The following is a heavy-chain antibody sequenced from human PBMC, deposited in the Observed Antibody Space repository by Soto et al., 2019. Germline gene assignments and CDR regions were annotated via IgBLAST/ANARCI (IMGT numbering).Heavy chain of an antibody. D-gene: IGHD2-21*01. Sequence: VGSLRLSCAASGFTFSSYEMNWVRQAPGNGLEWVSYISSSGRTTYYADSVKGRFTISRDNAKNSLSLQMNSLRADDTAVYYCARDRDELVGIFPYYYGMDVWGQGTTVTVSS. J-gene: IGHJ6*02. V-gene: IGHV3-48*03. CDR3: ARDRDELVGIFPYYYGMDV. CDR2: ISSSGRTT. CDR1: GFTFSSYE.